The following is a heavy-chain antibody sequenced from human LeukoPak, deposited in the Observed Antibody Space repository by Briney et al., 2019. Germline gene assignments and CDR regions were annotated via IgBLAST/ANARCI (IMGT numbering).Heavy chain of an antibody. CDR3: ARDRVTYYDFWSGYYTPNYFDY. V-gene: IGHV4-39*02. J-gene: IGHJ4*02. CDR1: GDSISSSSYY. Sequence: SETLSLMCTASGDSISSSSYYWGWIRQPPGKGLEWIGSIYYSGSTYYNPSLKSRVTVSVDTSKNQFSLKLSSVTAADTAVYYCARDRVTYYDFWSGYYTPNYFDYWGQGTLVTVSS. D-gene: IGHD3-3*01. CDR2: IYYSGST.